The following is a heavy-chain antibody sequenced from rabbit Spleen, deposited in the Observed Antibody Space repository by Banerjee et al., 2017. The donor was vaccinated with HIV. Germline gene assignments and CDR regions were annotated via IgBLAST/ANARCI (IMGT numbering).Heavy chain of an antibody. Sequence: QEQLVESGGGLVTLGGSLKLSCKASGIDFSSYGISWVRQAPGKGLEWIAYIYAAGSGDTDYANWATGRFTISKTSSTTVTLQMTSLTAADTATYFCARGVYDDYDTYYFDLWGQGTLVTVS. V-gene: IGHV1S45*01. CDR1: GIDFSSYG. CDR3: ARGVYDDYDTYYFDL. D-gene: IGHD2-1*01. J-gene: IGHJ4*01. CDR2: IYAAGSGDT.